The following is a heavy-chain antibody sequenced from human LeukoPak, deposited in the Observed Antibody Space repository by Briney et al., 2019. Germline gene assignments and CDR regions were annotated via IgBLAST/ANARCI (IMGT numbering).Heavy chain of an antibody. V-gene: IGHV3-48*01. CDR1: GFTFSSYA. CDR2: ISTTSSTI. CDR3: ATSVI. Sequence: PGGSLRLSCAASGFTFSSYAMHWVRQAPGKGLEWVSYISTTSSTISYADSVKGRFTISRDNAKNSLYLQMNSLRAEDTAMYYCATSVIRGQGTLVTVSS. J-gene: IGHJ4*02. D-gene: IGHD3-10*01.